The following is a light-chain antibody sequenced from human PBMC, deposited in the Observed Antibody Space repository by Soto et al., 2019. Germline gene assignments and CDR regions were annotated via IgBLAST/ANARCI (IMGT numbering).Light chain of an antibody. CDR2: GAS. CDR3: QQYNNWPPWT. CDR1: QSVSSN. V-gene: IGKV3-15*01. Sequence: EIVMTQSPATLSLSPGERATLSCRASQSVSSNLAWYQQKPGQAPRLLIYGASTRATGIPARFSGSGSGTEFPLTISSLQSEDFAFYYCQQYNNWPPWTFGQGTKVDIK. J-gene: IGKJ1*01.